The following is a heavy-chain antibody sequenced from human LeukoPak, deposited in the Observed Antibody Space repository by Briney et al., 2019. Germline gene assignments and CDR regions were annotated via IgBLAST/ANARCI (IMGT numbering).Heavy chain of an antibody. CDR2: ISHDGSNK. CDR1: GFTFSSYA. V-gene: IGHV3-30*01. J-gene: IGHJ4*02. D-gene: IGHD6-6*01. CDR3: ASRSSSLIDY. Sequence: GGSLRLSCAASGFTFSSYAMHWVRQAPGKGLKWVAVISHDGSNKYYADYVKGRFTISRDNSKNTLYLQMNSLRAEDTAVYYCASRSSSLIDYWGQGTLVTVSS.